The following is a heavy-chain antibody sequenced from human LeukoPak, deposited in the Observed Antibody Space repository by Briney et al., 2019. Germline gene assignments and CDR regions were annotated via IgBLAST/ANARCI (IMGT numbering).Heavy chain of an antibody. V-gene: IGHV4-59*01. CDR3: ARSAGTVTMPYYYGMDG. D-gene: IGHD4-17*01. Sequence: SETLSLTCTVSGGSISTYYWSWIRQPPGMGLDWIGYVYYSGSTSYNPSLKSRVTISLDTSNNQFSLNLSSVTAADTAVYYCARSAGTVTMPYYYGMDGWGQGSTVSVSS. CDR1: GGSISTYY. J-gene: IGHJ6*02. CDR2: VYYSGST.